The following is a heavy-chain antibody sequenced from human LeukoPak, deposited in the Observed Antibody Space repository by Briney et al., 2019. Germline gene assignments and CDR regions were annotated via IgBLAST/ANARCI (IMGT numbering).Heavy chain of an antibody. CDR3: ARHRGVSYYFDF. CDR1: GGSISSYY. V-gene: IGHV4-59*08. D-gene: IGHD3-10*01. CDR2: IYYSGST. J-gene: IGHJ4*02. Sequence: SETLSLTCTVSGGSISSYYWSWIRQPPGKGLEWIGYIYYSGSTNYNPSLKSRVTISVDTSKNQFSLQLTSVTATDTAVYFCARHRGVSYYFDFWGQGTLVTVSS.